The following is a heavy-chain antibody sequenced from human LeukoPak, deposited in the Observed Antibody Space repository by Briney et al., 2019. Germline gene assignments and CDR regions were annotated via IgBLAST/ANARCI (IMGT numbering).Heavy chain of an antibody. Sequence: GGSLRLSCAASGFTFSDYDVHWVRQPTGKGLEWVAAIGTAGDTYYTGSVKGRFTISRENAKNSLYLQMNSLRAGDTAVYYCARVAKERVGGVYYFDYWGQGTLVTVSS. CDR1: GFTFSDYD. V-gene: IGHV3-13*01. CDR2: IGTAGDT. CDR3: ARVAKERVGGVYYFDY. D-gene: IGHD1-1*01. J-gene: IGHJ4*02.